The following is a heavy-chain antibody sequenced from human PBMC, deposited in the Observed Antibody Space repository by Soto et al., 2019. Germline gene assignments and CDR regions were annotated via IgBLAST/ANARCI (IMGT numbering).Heavy chain of an antibody. Sequence: SETLSLTCTVSGGSINSGGYYWSWIRQHAGKGLEWIGYIYYSGSIYYNPSLKSRLTISVDTSKNQFSLKLSSVTAADTAVYYCARHDGTSGYSVDYWGQGTLVTVSS. J-gene: IGHJ4*02. V-gene: IGHV4-31*03. CDR1: GGSINSGGYY. D-gene: IGHD3-22*01. CDR3: ARHDGTSGYSVDY. CDR2: IYYSGSI.